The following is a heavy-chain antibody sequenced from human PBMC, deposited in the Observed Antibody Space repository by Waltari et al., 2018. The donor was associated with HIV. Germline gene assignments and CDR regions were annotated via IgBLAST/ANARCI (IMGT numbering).Heavy chain of an antibody. CDR1: GSISSYY. D-gene: IGHD1-26*01. V-gene: IGHV4-4*07. J-gene: IGHJ4*02. Sequence: GSISSYYWSWIRQPAGKGLEWIGRIYTSGRTNYNPSLKSRVTMSVDTSKNQFSLKLSSVTAADTAVYYCATTYSGSYFAYWGQGTLVTVSS. CDR2: IYTSGRT. CDR3: ATTYSGSYFAY.